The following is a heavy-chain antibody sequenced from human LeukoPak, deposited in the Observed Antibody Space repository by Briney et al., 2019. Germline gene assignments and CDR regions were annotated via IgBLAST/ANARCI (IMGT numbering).Heavy chain of an antibody. Sequence: EASVKVSCKVSGYTLTELSMHWVRQAPGKGLEWMGGFDPEDGETIYAQKFQGRVTMTEDTSTDTAYMELSGLRSEDTAVYYCATITKERIAVAGTPPFDYWGQGTLVTVSS. CDR3: ATITKERIAVAGTPPFDY. J-gene: IGHJ4*02. D-gene: IGHD6-19*01. CDR2: FDPEDGET. V-gene: IGHV1-24*01. CDR1: GYTLTELS.